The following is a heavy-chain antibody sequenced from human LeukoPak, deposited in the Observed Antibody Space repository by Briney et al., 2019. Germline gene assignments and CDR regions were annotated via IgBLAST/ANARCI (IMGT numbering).Heavy chain of an antibody. CDR3: AKLLYDSSGYFDY. V-gene: IGHV3-23*01. D-gene: IGHD3-22*01. CDR2: ISGSGGST. CDR1: GFTFTSYA. Sequence: PGGSLRLSCAASGFTFTSYAMSWVRQAPGKGLEWVSSISGSGGSTYYADSVKGRFTISRDNSKNTLYLQMYSLRADDTAVYYCAKLLYDSSGYFDYWGQGTLVTVSS. J-gene: IGHJ4*02.